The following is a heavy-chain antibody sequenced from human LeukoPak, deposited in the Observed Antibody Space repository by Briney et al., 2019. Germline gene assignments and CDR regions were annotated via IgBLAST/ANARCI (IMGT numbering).Heavy chain of an antibody. CDR1: GFTFSSYG. J-gene: IGHJ4*02. D-gene: IGHD5-12*01. CDR2: ISYDGSNK. V-gene: IGHV3-30*18. CDR3: VKDTISGYSGYDYFDY. Sequence: GGSLRLSCAASGFTFSSYGMHWVRQAPGKGLEWVAVISYDGSNKYYADSVKGRFTISRDNSKNTLYLQMNSLRAEDTAVYYCVKDTISGYSGYDYFDYWCQGTLVTVSS.